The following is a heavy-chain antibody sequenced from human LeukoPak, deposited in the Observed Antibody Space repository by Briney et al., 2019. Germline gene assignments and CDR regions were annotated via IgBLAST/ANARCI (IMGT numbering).Heavy chain of an antibody. J-gene: IGHJ4*02. Sequence: SETLSLTCTVSGGSISSYYWGWIRQPPGKGLEWIGSIYYSGSTYYNPSLKSRVTISVDTSKNQFSLKLSSVTAADTAVYYCARVRYCSSTSCYFTGVFDYWGQGTLVTVSS. CDR2: IYYSGST. D-gene: IGHD2-2*01. CDR1: GGSISSYY. CDR3: ARVRYCSSTSCYFTGVFDY. V-gene: IGHV4-39*07.